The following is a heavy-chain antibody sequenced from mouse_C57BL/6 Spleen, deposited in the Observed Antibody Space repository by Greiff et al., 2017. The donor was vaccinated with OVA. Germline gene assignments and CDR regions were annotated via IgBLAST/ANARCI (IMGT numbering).Heavy chain of an antibody. D-gene: IGHD2-4*01. J-gene: IGHJ2*01. CDR3: ARRGYYDYDRYYLDY. V-gene: IGHV1-69*01. Sequence: QVQLQQPGAELVMPGASVKLSCKASGYTFTSYWMHWVKQRPGQGLEWIGEIDPSDSYTNYNQKFKGKSTLTVDKSSSTAYMQLSSLTSEDSAVYYCARRGYYDYDRYYLDYWGQGTTLTVSS. CDR2: IDPSDSYT. CDR1: GYTFTSYW.